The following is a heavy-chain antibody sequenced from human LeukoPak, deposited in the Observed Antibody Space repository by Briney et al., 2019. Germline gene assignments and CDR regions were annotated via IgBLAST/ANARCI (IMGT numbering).Heavy chain of an antibody. CDR2: MSGSGSSR. D-gene: IGHD7-27*01. J-gene: IGHJ2*01. Sequence: GSLRLSCAASGFTFSSYAMSWVRQAPGKGLEWVSAMSGSGSSRYYTDSVKGRFTISRDNSKNTLYLQMNSLRAEDAAVYYCARSNWAYWYFDLWGRGTLVIVSS. V-gene: IGHV3-23*01. CDR3: ARSNWAYWYFDL. CDR1: GFTFSSYA.